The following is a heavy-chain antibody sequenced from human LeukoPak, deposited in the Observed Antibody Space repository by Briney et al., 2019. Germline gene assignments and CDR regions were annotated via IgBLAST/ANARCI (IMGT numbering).Heavy chain of an antibody. CDR3: ARSNRYSSGNWYFDL. J-gene: IGHJ2*01. V-gene: IGHV1-8*01. Sequence: ASVKVSCKASEYTFTSYDINWVRQATGQGLEWMGWMNPNSGNTGYAQKFQGRVTMSRNTSISTAYMELNSLRSDDTAVYWCARSNRYSSGNWYFDLWGRGTLVTVSS. CDR1: EYTFTSYD. D-gene: IGHD5-18*01. CDR2: MNPNSGNT.